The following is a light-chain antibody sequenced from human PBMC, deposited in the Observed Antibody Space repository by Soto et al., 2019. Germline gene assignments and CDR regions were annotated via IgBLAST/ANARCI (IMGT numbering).Light chain of an antibody. CDR1: SSDVGGYNY. V-gene: IGLV2-14*01. CDR2: EVR. CDR3: SSYTRTTTPLV. J-gene: IGLJ2*01. Sequence: QSVLTQPASVSGSPGQSITIPCTGTSSDVGGYNYVSWYQQHPGKAPKLMIYEVRNRPSGVSTRFSGSKSGNTASLTISGLQAEDEADYYCSSYTRTTTPLVFGGGTQLTVL.